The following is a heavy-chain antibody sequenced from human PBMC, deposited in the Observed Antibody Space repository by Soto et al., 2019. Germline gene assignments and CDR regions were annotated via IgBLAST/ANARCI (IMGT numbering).Heavy chain of an antibody. J-gene: IGHJ6*02. CDR1: GFPVSDNY. CDR2: LYSGGRI. Sequence: GGSLRLSCAASGFPVSDNYITLVRQSPGRGLEWVSLLYSGGRIYYADSVKGRFTISRDTSKKTLYLQMNSLRTEDTDVYYCARSDPGYSYGLNVWGQGTTVTVSS. CDR3: ARSDPGYSYGLNV. V-gene: IGHV3-53*01.